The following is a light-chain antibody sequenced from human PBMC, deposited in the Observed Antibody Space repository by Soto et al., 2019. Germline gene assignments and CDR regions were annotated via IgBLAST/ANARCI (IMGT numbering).Light chain of an antibody. CDR1: QTVIRHY. CDR2: GAS. Sequence: EIVLTQSPDTLSLSPGERVTLSCRASQTVIRHYLAWHQQKPGQNTRLLVYGASSRDTGIPDRVSGSGSGTDFTLTISRLEPEDFAVYYCQQHGTSPITFGQGTRLEI. V-gene: IGKV3-20*01. CDR3: QQHGTSPIT. J-gene: IGKJ5*01.